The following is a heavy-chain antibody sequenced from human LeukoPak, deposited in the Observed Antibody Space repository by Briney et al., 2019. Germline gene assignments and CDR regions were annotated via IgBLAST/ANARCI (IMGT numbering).Heavy chain of an antibody. D-gene: IGHD4-11*01. CDR3: TPDAGGDYSNGGYFAY. J-gene: IGHJ4*02. CDR1: GFTFSNAW. V-gene: IGHV3-15*01. Sequence: GGSLRLSCAASGFTFSNAWMSWVRQAPGKGLEWGGRIRGKTDSGSTDHAHPMQGTFTLSRDDSQTTLSPQMNSPKTEDTAVYYCTPDAGGDYSNGGYFAYWGQGTLVTVSS. CDR2: IRGKTDSGST.